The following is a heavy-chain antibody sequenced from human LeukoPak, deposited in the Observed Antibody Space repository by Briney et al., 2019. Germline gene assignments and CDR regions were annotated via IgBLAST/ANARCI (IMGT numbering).Heavy chain of an antibody. Sequence: GASVKVSCKASGYTFTSYGISWVRQAPGQGHEWMGWISAYNGNTNYAQKLQGRVTMTTDTSTSTAYMELRSLRSDDTAVYYCARVNPFTIFGVVTPNWFDPWGQGTLVTVSS. CDR1: GYTFTSYG. CDR2: ISAYNGNT. CDR3: ARVNPFTIFGVVTPNWFDP. D-gene: IGHD3-3*01. J-gene: IGHJ5*02. V-gene: IGHV1-18*01.